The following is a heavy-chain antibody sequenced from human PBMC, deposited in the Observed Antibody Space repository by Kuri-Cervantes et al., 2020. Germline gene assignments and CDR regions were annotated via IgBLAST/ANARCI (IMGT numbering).Heavy chain of an antibody. Sequence: SETLSLTCTVSGGSISSSSYYWGWIRQPPGKGLEWIGSIYYSGSTYYDPSLKSRVTISVDTSKNQFSLKLSSMTAADTAVYYCARPNNWNDPFDYWGQGTLVTVSS. CDR1: GGSISSSSYY. D-gene: IGHD1-1*01. V-gene: IGHV4-39*01. CDR3: ARPNNWNDPFDY. CDR2: IYYSGST. J-gene: IGHJ4*02.